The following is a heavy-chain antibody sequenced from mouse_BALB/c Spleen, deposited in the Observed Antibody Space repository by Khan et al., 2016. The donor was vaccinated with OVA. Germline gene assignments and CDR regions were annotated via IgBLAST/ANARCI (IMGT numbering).Heavy chain of an antibody. J-gene: IGHJ1*01. CDR3: ARYDGYYGYFDV. D-gene: IGHD2-3*01. CDR2: ISSGSSTI. Sequence: DVHLVESGGGLVQPGGSRKLSCAASGFTFSSFGMHWVRQAPEKGLEWVAYISSGSSTIYYADTVKGRFTISRDKPKNTLFLQMTSLRSEDTDMYYWARYDGYYGYFDVWGAGTTVTVSS. CDR1: GFTFSSFG. V-gene: IGHV5-17*02.